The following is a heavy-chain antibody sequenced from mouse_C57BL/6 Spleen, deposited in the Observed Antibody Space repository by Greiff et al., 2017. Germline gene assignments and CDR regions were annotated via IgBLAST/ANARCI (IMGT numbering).Heavy chain of an antibody. V-gene: IGHV5-17*01. D-gene: IGHD1-1*01. CDR2: ISSGSSTI. Sequence: EVKLMESGGGLVKPGGSLKLSCAASGFTFSDYGMHWVRQAPEKGLEWVAYISSGSSTIYYADTVKGRFTISRDNAKNTLFLQMTSLRSEDTAMYYCARGYYGRKDYWGQGTSVTVSS. CDR1: GFTFSDYG. J-gene: IGHJ4*01. CDR3: ARGYYGRKDY.